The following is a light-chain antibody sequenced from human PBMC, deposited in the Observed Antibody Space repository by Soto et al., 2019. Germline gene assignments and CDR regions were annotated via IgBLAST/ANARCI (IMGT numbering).Light chain of an antibody. CDR3: QQYNNWPPWT. CDR1: QSIRSK. J-gene: IGKJ1*01. Sequence: IVMTQSPATLSVSPGERAALSCRASQSIRSKLAWYQQKPGQAPRLLIYDASTRATGIPARFSGSGSGTEFTLTISSLQSEDFAVYYCQQYNNWPPWTFGQGTKVEIK. CDR2: DAS. V-gene: IGKV3-15*01.